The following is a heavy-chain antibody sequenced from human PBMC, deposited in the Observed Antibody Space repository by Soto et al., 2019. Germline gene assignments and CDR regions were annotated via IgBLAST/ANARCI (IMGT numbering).Heavy chain of an antibody. CDR1: GCTVSSNY. J-gene: IGHJ4*02. CDR3: ARVRIYSSSWYFDY. Sequence: GGALRLSCAASGCTVSSNYMSWVRQGPGKGLEWVSVIYSGGSTYYADSVKGRFTISRDNSKNTLYLQMNSLRAEDTAVYYCARVRIYSSSWYFDYWGQGTLVTVSS. D-gene: IGHD6-13*01. CDR2: IYSGGST. V-gene: IGHV3-66*01.